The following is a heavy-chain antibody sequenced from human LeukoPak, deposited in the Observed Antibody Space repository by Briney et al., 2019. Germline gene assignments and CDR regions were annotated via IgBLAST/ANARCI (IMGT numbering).Heavy chain of an antibody. D-gene: IGHD3-10*01. CDR3: AHRPSYGSGSFDAFDI. CDR1: GFSLSTSGER. V-gene: IGHV2-5*02. CDR2: NYWDGDK. Sequence: SAHTLAKPTHTLTLTCTSSGFSLSTSGERVGWIRQPPGKALEWLALNYWDGDKRYSTSLKSRRTNTKDTSKNQVVLTMTNMDPVDTATYYCAHRPSYGSGSFDAFDIWGQGTMVTVSS. J-gene: IGHJ3*02.